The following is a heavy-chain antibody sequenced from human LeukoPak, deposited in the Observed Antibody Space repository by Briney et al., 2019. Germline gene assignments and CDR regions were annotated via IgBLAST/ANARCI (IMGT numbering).Heavy chain of an antibody. Sequence: SETLSLTCPVSGGSISTYYWSWIRQPPGKGLEWIGYIYYSGSTNYNASLESRVTISVDTPKNQFSLKLSSVTAADAAVYYCARQYSSSSHFDYWGQGALVTVSS. J-gene: IGHJ4*02. CDR2: IYYSGST. V-gene: IGHV4-59*08. CDR3: ARQYSSSSHFDY. CDR1: GGSISTYY. D-gene: IGHD6-6*01.